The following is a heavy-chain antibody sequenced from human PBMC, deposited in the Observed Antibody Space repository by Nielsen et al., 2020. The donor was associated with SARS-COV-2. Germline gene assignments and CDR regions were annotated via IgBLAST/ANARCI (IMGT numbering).Heavy chain of an antibody. Sequence: GESLKISCAASGFTFSSYSMNWVRQAPGKGLEWVSYISSSSSTIYYADSVKGRFTISRDNAKNSLYLQMNSLRDEDTAVYYCARAGAGWFDPGGQGTLVNVSS. D-gene: IGHD1-14*01. V-gene: IGHV3-48*02. CDR2: ISSSSSTI. J-gene: IGHJ5*02. CDR3: ARAGAGWFDP. CDR1: GFTFSSYS.